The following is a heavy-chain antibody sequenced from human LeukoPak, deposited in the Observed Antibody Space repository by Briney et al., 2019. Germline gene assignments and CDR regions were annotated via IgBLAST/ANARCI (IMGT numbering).Heavy chain of an antibody. Sequence: GGSLRLSCVASGLTFSSQWMTWVRQAPGKGLEWLANIGGDGSRKFYEDSVEGRFTISRDNAESSLYLQMNNLRVEDTAVYYCARDAGWRLLDYWGRGTQVTVSS. CDR3: ARDAGWRLLDY. V-gene: IGHV3-7*01. CDR2: IGGDGSRK. D-gene: IGHD6-25*01. J-gene: IGHJ4*02. CDR1: GLTFSSQW.